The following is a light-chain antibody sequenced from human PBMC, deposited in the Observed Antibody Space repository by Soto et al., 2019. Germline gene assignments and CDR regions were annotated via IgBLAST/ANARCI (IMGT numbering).Light chain of an antibody. Sequence: DIVVTQSPATLSASPGDRVTLSCRASQFVSSRLAWYQQRPGQVPRLLIYDTSTKHPGISARFSGSGSGTEVTLIIISLQSADVVVYYCHEYIQGPPGTFGQGTTVDIK. CDR1: QFVSSR. J-gene: IGKJ1*01. CDR3: HEYIQGPPGT. V-gene: IGKV3-15*01. CDR2: DTS.